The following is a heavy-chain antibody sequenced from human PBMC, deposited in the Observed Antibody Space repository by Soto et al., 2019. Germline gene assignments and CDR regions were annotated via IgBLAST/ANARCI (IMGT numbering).Heavy chain of an antibody. V-gene: IGHV4-31*03. D-gene: IGHD4-4*01. CDR2: ICYSGSP. CDR1: GGSISSGGYY. J-gene: IGHJ5*01. CDR3: ARYSSSRGCFDT. Sequence: KPSETLSLTCTVSGGSISSGGYYWSWIRQHPGKGLEWIGYICYSGSPYSNPSLKSRLTISVDTSKNQFSLKLRCVTAADTAMYYYARYSSSRGCFDTWGQGTRFTVSS.